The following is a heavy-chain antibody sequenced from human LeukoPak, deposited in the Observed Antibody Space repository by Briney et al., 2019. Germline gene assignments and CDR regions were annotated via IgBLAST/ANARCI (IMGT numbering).Heavy chain of an antibody. J-gene: IGHJ5*01. CDR2: SSASGGTT. CDR1: GFTFNNYA. Sequence: GGSLRLSCAASGFTFNNYAMSWVRQAPGKGLEWVSASSASGGTTYYADSLKGRFTIHRDNSENTLFLQMNSLRAEDTAVYYCAKEPREYCSSTSCPNWFDSWGQGTLVTVSS. D-gene: IGHD2-2*01. CDR3: AKEPREYCSSTSCPNWFDS. V-gene: IGHV3-23*01.